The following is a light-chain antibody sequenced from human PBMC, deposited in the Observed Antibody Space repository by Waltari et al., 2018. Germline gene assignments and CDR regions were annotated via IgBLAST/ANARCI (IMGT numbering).Light chain of an antibody. CDR3: MQGSHWPPWT. J-gene: IGKJ1*01. V-gene: IGKV2-30*01. CDR2: KVS. CDR1: ESLANRDGNTY. Sequence: DVVLTQSPLSLPVTLGQPASISCRSSESLANRDGNTYMNWFPQRPGQSPRRLIYKVSRRDSGVPDRFSGRGSGTDFTLTITRVEAEDVGVYYCMQGSHWPPWTFGQGTKVEIK.